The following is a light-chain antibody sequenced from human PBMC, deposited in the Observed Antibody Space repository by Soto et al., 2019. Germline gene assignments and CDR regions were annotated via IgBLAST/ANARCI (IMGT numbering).Light chain of an antibody. CDR3: CSFTSTITYV. V-gene: IGLV2-14*01. Sequence: LTQPASVSGSPGQSITISCTGTSSDVGGYNYVSWYQQHPGKAPKLMIYEVSNRPSGVSNRFSGSKSGNTASLTTSGLQAEDEADYYCCSFTSTITYVFGSGTKVTVL. CDR2: EVS. CDR1: SSDVGGYNY. J-gene: IGLJ1*01.